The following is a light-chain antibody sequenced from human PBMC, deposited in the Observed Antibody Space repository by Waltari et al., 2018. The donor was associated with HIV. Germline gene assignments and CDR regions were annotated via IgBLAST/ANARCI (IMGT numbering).Light chain of an antibody. Sequence: QSALTQPPSVSGAPGQRVTISCTGTSSNIGTGSDVHSYQQLPGTAPKLLIYANTNRPSGVPDRFSGSKSGTSASLAITGLQAEDEADYYCQSYDSRLSGSVFGGGTKLTVL. J-gene: IGLJ3*02. CDR1: SSNIGTGSD. CDR3: QSYDSRLSGSV. CDR2: ANT. V-gene: IGLV1-40*01.